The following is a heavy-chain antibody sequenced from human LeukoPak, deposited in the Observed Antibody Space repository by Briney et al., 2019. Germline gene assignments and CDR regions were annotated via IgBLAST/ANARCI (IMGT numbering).Heavy chain of an antibody. J-gene: IGHJ4*02. Sequence: GGSLRLSCAASGFTFSSYWMSWVRQAPGKGLEWVANIKQDGSEKYYVDSVKGRFTISRDNAKNSLYLQMNSLRAEDTAVYYCARDGLWPYFGTAMVMDYWGQGTLVTVSS. CDR3: ARDGLWPYFGTAMVMDY. CDR1: GFTFSSYW. D-gene: IGHD5-18*01. CDR2: IKQDGSEK. V-gene: IGHV3-7*01.